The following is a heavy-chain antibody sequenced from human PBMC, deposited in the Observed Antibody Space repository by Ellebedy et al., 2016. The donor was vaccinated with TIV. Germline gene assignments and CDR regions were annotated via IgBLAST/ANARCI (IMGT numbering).Heavy chain of an antibody. Sequence: SETLSLXCTVSGGSISSYYWSWIRQPPGKGLEWIGYIYYSGSTNYNPSLKSRVTISVDTSKNQFSLKLSSVTAADTAVYYCARDRRGPFDYWGQGTLVTVSS. CDR2: IYYSGST. CDR3: ARDRRGPFDY. V-gene: IGHV4-59*01. CDR1: GGSISSYY. J-gene: IGHJ4*02.